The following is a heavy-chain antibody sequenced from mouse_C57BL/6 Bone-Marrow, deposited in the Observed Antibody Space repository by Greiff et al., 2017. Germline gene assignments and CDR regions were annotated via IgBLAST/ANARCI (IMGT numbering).Heavy chain of an antibody. V-gene: IGHV1-80*01. CDR1: GYAFSSYR. J-gene: IGHJ4*01. CDR3: ASPYYYGSN. D-gene: IGHD1-1*01. Sequence: QVQLKQSGAELVKPGASVKISCKASGYAFSSYRMNWVKQRPGKGLEWIGQIYPGDGATNYNGKFKGKATLTADKSSSTAYMQLSSLTSEGSAVYFCASPYYYGSNWGQGTSVTVSS. CDR2: IYPGDGAT.